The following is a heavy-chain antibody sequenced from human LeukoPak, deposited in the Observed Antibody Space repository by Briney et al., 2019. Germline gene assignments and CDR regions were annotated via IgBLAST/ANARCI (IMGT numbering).Heavy chain of an antibody. D-gene: IGHD2-21*02. V-gene: IGHV4-61*05. Sequence: PSETLSLTCTVSGGSISSSSYYWGWIRQPPGKGLEWIGYIYYSGSTNYNPSLKSRVTISVDTSKNQFSLKLSSVTAADTAVYYCARVSVVTAMQRTNWFDPWGQGTLVTVSS. CDR2: IYYSGST. CDR1: GGSISSSSYY. J-gene: IGHJ5*02. CDR3: ARVSVVTAMQRTNWFDP.